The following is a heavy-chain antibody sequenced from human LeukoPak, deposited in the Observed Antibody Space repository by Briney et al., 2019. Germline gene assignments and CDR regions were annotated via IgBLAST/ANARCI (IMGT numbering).Heavy chain of an antibody. CDR1: GFTFDDSA. V-gene: IGHV3-9*01. CDR2: ISWNSDNI. D-gene: IGHD2-2*01. CDR3: AKDSCSSTSCRGYFDY. J-gene: IGHJ4*02. Sequence: PGRSLRLSCAASGFTFDDSAMHWVRQNPGKGLEWVSGISWNSDNIAYVDSVKGRFTISRDNAKNTLYLQMNSLRAEDTAVYYCAKDSCSSTSCRGYFDYWGQGTLVTVSS.